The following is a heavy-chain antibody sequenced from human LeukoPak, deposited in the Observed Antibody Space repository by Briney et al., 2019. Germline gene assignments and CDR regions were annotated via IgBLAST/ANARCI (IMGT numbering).Heavy chain of an antibody. J-gene: IGHJ4*02. V-gene: IGHV3-23*01. CDR1: GFTFSSYA. Sequence: GRSLRLSCAASGFTFSSYAMSWVRQAPGKGLEWVSAISGSGGSTYYADSVKGRFTISRDNSKNTLYLQMNSLRAEDTAVYYCAKAIQSYCSGGSCYGLDYWGQGTLVTVSS. CDR3: AKAIQSYCSGGSCYGLDY. CDR2: ISGSGGST. D-gene: IGHD2-15*01.